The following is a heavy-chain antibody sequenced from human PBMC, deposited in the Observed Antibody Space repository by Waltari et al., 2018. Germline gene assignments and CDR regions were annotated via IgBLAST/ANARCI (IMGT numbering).Heavy chain of an antibody. J-gene: IGHJ4*02. CDR3: ARAIARSSGWYRVYFDY. Sequence: QVQLQQWGAGLLKPSETLSLTCAVYGGSFSCYYWSWIRQPPGKGLEWIGEINHSGSTNYNPSLKSRVTIVVDTSKNQFSLKLSSVTAADTAVYYCARAIARSSGWYRVYFDYWGQGTLVTVSS. V-gene: IGHV4-34*01. CDR1: GGSFSCYY. D-gene: IGHD6-19*01. CDR2: INHSGST.